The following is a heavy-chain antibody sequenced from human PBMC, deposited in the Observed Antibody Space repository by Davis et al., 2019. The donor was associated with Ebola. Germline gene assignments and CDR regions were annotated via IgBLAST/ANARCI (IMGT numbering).Heavy chain of an antibody. CDR2: IYHSGST. J-gene: IGHJ3*02. CDR3: ARTSSGAYAFDI. D-gene: IGHD6-19*01. V-gene: IGHV4-59*12. Sequence: SETLSLTCTVSGGSISSYYWSWIRQPPGKGLEWIGYIYHSGSTYYNPSLKSRVTISVDRSKNQFSLKLSSVTAADTAVYYCARTSSGAYAFDIWGQGTMVTVSS. CDR1: GGSISSYY.